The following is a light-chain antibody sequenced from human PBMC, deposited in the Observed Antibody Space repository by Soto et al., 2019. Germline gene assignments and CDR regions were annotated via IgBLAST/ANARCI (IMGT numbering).Light chain of an antibody. CDR3: SSYAGSSNV. Sequence: QSVLTQPPSASGSPGQSVAISCTGTSSDVGGYNYVSWYQQHPGKAPKLMIYEVNKRPSGVPDRFSSSKSGNTASLTVSGLQAEDAADYYCSSYAGSSNVFGTGTKVTVL. CDR1: SSDVGGYNY. V-gene: IGLV2-8*01. J-gene: IGLJ1*01. CDR2: EVN.